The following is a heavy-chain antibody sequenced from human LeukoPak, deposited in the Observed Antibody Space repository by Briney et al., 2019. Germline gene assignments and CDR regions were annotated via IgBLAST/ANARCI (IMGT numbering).Heavy chain of an antibody. J-gene: IGHJ4*02. V-gene: IGHV4-59*08. CDR1: GGSISNYY. CDR2: IYYSGST. Sequence: SETLSLTCTVSGGSISNYYWSWIRQPPGEGLEWIGYIYYSGSTNYNPSLKSRGTISIETSKNQFSLNLTSVTAADTAVYYCARGGLGGITAYSNYLFDYWGQGTLVTVSS. D-gene: IGHD4-11*01. CDR3: ARGGLGGITAYSNYLFDY.